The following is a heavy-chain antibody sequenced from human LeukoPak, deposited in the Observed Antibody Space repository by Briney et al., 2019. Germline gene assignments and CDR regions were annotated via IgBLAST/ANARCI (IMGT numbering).Heavy chain of an antibody. J-gene: IGHJ4*02. V-gene: IGHV3-66*01. Sequence: GGSLRLSCAASGFTVSSNFMSWVRQAPGKGLEWVSVIYSNGRTNYTDSVKGRFIISRDKSKNTMNLQMNSLRDEDTAVYYCAREKGRGVISPYIDYWGQGILVTVSS. CDR2: IYSNGRT. CDR1: GFTVSSNF. CDR3: AREKGRGVISPYIDY. D-gene: IGHD3-10*01.